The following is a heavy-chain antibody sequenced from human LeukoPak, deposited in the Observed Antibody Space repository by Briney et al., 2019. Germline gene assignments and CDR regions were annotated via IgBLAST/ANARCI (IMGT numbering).Heavy chain of an antibody. V-gene: IGHV4-39*01. D-gene: IGHD4-23*01. CDR3: ARRYGGSVPGPLEY. CDR1: GGSISSSSYY. J-gene: IGHJ4*02. Sequence: SETLSLTCSVSGGSISSSSYYWGWIRQAPGKGLEWIGSMYYSGNTYYNPSLESRVTTSVDTSKNQFSLKLSSVTAADMAVYYCARRYGGSVPGPLEYWGQGTLVTVSS. CDR2: MYYSGNT.